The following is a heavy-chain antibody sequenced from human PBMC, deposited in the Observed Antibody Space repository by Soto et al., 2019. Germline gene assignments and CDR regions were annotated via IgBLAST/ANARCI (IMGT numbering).Heavy chain of an antibody. V-gene: IGHV3-23*01. D-gene: IGHD1-26*01. Sequence: GGSLRLSCAASGFTFSSYAMSWVRQAPGKGLEWVSAISGSGGSTYYADSVKGRFTIPRDNSKNTLYLQMNSLRAEDTAVYYCAKRVRSDYYYGMDVWGQGTTVTVSS. CDR1: GFTFSSYA. CDR3: AKRVRSDYYYGMDV. J-gene: IGHJ6*02. CDR2: ISGSGGST.